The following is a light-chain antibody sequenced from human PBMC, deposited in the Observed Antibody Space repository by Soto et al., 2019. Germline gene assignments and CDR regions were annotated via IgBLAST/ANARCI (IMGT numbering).Light chain of an antibody. V-gene: IGKV1-12*01. CDR1: QGINNW. CDR2: SAT. J-gene: IGKJ4*01. CDR3: QQGDNFPLT. Sequence: DVQMSQPPSSVSASVGDRGTITCRASQGINNWLAWYQQKPGKPPKLLIYSATSLESGVPSRFSGSGSGTDFTLTISSLQTEDFATYYCQQGDNFPLTFGGGTKVHIK.